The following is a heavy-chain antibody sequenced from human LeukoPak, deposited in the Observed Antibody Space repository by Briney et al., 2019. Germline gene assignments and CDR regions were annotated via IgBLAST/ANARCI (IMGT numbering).Heavy chain of an antibody. J-gene: IGHJ5*02. V-gene: IGHV1-69*02. D-gene: IGHD6-13*01. CDR3: AGASSWYGWFDP. CDR1: GYTFTGYY. Sequence: WASVKVSCKASGYTFTGYYMHWVRQAPGQGLEWMGRIIPARDVAHYAQKFQGRVTITADKSTSIAYMELSSLQSDDTATYYCAGASSWYGWFDPWGQGTLVTVPS. CDR2: IIPARDVA.